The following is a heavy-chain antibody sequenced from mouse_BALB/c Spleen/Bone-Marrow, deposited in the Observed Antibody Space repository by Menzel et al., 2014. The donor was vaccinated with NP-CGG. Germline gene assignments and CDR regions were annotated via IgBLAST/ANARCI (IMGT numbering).Heavy chain of an antibody. V-gene: IGHV1-4*01. CDR2: INPSSGYT. Sequence: VKLVESGAELARPGASVKMSCKASGYTFTSYTMHWVKQRPGQGLEWIGYINPSSGYTNYNQKFKDKATLTADKFSSTAYMQLSSLTSEDAAVYYCARGQAYWGQGTLVTVSA. D-gene: IGHD6-1*01. CDR3: ARGQAY. CDR1: GYTFTSYT. J-gene: IGHJ3*01.